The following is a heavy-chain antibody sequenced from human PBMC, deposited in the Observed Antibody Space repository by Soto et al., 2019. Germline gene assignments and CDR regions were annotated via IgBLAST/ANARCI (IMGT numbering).Heavy chain of an antibody. V-gene: IGHV1-58*01. CDR3: AAGPVSSGWYYYYYYYGMDV. Sequence: TSVKVSCKASGFTFTSSAVQWVRQARGQRLEWIGWIVVGSGNTNYAQKFQERVTITRDMSTSTAYMELSSLRSEDTAVYYCAAGPVSSGWYYYYYYYGMDVWGQGTTVTVSS. D-gene: IGHD6-19*01. CDR2: IVVGSGNT. J-gene: IGHJ6*02. CDR1: GFTFTSSA.